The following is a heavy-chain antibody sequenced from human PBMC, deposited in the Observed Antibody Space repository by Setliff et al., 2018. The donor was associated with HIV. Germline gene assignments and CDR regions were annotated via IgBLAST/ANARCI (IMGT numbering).Heavy chain of an antibody. Sequence: ASVKVSCKASGYTFTGYYMHWVRQAPGQGLEWMGWINPNSGGTNYAQKFQGRVTMTRDTSISTAYMELSRLRSDDTAVYYCARWGDSYCNSPGYMDVWGKGTTVTVSS. V-gene: IGHV1-2*02. CDR3: ARWGDSYCNSPGYMDV. D-gene: IGHD2-21*01. CDR2: INPNSGGT. CDR1: GYTFTGYY. J-gene: IGHJ6*03.